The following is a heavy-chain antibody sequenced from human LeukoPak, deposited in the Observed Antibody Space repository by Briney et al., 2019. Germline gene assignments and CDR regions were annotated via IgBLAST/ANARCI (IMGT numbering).Heavy chain of an antibody. J-gene: IGHJ3*02. CDR1: GFTFSNYW. CDR2: ISPDGSST. D-gene: IGHD3-10*01. CDR3: TTGTYYDPFDI. Sequence: GGSLRLSCAASGFTFSNYWMHWVRQAPGKGLVWASRISPDGSSTTYADSVKGRFTISRDNAKNTLFLRMNSLRAEDTAVYYCTTGTYYDPFDIWGQGTMVTVSS. V-gene: IGHV3-74*01.